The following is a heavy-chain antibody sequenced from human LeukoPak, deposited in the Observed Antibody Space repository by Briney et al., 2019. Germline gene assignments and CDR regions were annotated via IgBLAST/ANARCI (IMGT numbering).Heavy chain of an antibody. Sequence: GGSXRXSXAXSGFIFSDYYMSWTRQAPGKGLEWISYISNSGSSIYYADSVKGRFTISRDNTKNSLYLQMDSLRAEDTAVYYCARDKEDDRSGTTYDCWGQGTLVTVSS. CDR1: GFIFSDYY. D-gene: IGHD6-25*01. V-gene: IGHV3-11*01. CDR3: ARDKEDDRSGTTYDC. CDR2: ISNSGSSI. J-gene: IGHJ4*02.